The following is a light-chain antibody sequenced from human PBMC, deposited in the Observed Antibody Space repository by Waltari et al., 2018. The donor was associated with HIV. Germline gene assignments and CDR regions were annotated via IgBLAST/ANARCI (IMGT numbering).Light chain of an antibody. V-gene: IGKV1-12*01. CDR2: ATS. J-gene: IGKJ4*01. CDR1: QSIGRW. Sequence: DIQMTQSPSSVSASVGDRVTLTCRASQSIGRWLVWYQQTPGKAPKLLIYATSTLQPGVPSRFSGSESETTFALTITSLQPEDFATYYCQQASSLPLTFGGGTKVEIK. CDR3: QQASSLPLT.